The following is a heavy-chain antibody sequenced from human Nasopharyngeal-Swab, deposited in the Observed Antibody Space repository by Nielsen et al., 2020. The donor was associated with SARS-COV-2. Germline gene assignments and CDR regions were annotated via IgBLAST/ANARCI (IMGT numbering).Heavy chain of an antibody. CDR3: ARLPMRAASGRGAFDI. CDR2: IYPGDSDT. J-gene: IGHJ3*02. CDR1: GYNFATYW. Sequence: GGSLRLSCKASGYNFATYWIGWVRQMPGEGLRWVGLIYPGDSDTRYSPSLQGQVTISADRSITTVYLQWSSLKASDTAMYYCARLPMRAASGRGAFDIWGQGTMVTVSS. D-gene: IGHD6-13*01. V-gene: IGHV5-51*01.